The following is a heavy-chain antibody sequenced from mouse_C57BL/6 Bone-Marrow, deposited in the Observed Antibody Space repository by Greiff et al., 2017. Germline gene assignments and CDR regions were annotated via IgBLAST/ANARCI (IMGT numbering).Heavy chain of an antibody. CDR2: ISYDGSN. J-gene: IGHJ2*01. D-gene: IGHD2-12*01. CDR1: GYSITSGYY. V-gene: IGHV3-6*01. CDR3: ARGGYYPEPDY. Sequence: EVKLQESGPGLVKPSQSLSLTCSVTGYSITSGYYWNWIRQFPGNKLEWMGYISYDGSNNYNPSLKNRISITRDTSKNQFFLKLNSVTTEDTATYYCARGGYYPEPDYWGQGTTLTVSS.